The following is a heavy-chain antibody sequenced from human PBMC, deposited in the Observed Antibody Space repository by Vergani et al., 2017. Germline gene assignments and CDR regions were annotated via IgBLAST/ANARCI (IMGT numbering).Heavy chain of an antibody. CDR2: IYYSGST. J-gene: IGHJ5*02. Sequence: QVQLQESGPGLVKPSQTLSLTCAVSGGSISSGGYYWSWIRQHPGKGLEWIGYIYYSGSTYYNPSLKSRVTISVDTSKNQFSLKLSSVTAADTAVYYCARSGYSYGENWFDPWGQGTLVTVSS. V-gene: IGHV4-31*11. D-gene: IGHD5-18*01. CDR3: ARSGYSYGENWFDP. CDR1: GGSISSGGYY.